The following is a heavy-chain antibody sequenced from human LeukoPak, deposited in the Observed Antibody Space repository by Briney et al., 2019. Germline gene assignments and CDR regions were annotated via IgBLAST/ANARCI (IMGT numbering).Heavy chain of an antibody. CDR3: ARGVWNDGRIFDY. D-gene: IGHD1-1*01. Sequence: PSETLSLTCTVSGGSISSSSYYWGWIRQPPGKGLEWIGSIYYSGSTYYNPSLKSRVTISVDTSKNQFSLKLSSVTAADTAVYYCARGVWNDGRIFDYWGQGTLVTVSS. CDR2: IYYSGST. CDR1: GGSISSSSYY. J-gene: IGHJ4*02. V-gene: IGHV4-39*07.